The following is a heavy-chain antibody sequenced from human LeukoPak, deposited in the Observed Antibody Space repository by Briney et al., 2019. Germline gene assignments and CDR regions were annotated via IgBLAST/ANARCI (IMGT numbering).Heavy chain of an antibody. CDR3: ARTYSSGWYGLRVTVKNAFDI. J-gene: IGHJ3*02. CDR2: MNPNSGNT. CDR1: GHTFTSYD. V-gene: IGHV1-8*01. D-gene: IGHD6-19*01. Sequence: ASVKVSCKASGHTFTSYDINWVRQATGQGLEWMGWMNPNSGNTGYAQKFQGRVTMTRNTSISTAYMELSSLRSEDTAVYYCARTYSSGWYGLRVTVKNAFDIWGQGTMVTVSS.